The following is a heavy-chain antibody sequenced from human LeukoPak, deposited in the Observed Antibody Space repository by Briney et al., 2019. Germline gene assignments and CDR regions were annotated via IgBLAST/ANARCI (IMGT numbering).Heavy chain of an antibody. V-gene: IGHV4-34*01. CDR1: GGSFSGYY. CDR3: ASPNGVARY. Sequence: PSETLSLTCAVYGGSFSGYYWSWIRQPPGKGLEWIGEINHSGSTNYNPSLKSRVTISVDTSKNQFSLKLSSVTAADTAVYYCASPNGVARYWGQGTLVTVSS. D-gene: IGHD7-27*01. J-gene: IGHJ4*02. CDR2: INHSGST.